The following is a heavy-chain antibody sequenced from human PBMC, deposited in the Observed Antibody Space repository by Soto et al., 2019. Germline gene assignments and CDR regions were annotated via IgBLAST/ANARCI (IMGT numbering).Heavy chain of an antibody. J-gene: IGHJ3*02. CDR1: GFTFSDYY. Sequence: GGSLRLSCAASGFTFSDYYMSWIRQAPGKGLEWLSYISTTSSTIYYADSVRGRFTISRDSAKNSLYLQMNSLRAEDTAVYYCGRGTVVIVATSAFDIWGQGTMVTVSS. V-gene: IGHV3-11*01. CDR3: GRGTVVIVATSAFDI. CDR2: ISTTSSTI. D-gene: IGHD3-22*01.